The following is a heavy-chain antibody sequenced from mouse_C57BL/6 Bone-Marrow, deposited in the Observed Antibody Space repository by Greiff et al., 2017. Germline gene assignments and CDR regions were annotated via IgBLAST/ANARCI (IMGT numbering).Heavy chain of an antibody. Sequence: EVQLQESVAELVRPGASVKLSCTASGFNIKNTYMHWVKQRPEQGLEWIGRIDPANGNTKYAPKFQGKATITADTSSNTAYLQLSSLTSEDTAIYYCARWGHYYGSSYGWYFDVWGTGTTVTVSS. CDR2: IDPANGNT. V-gene: IGHV14-3*01. J-gene: IGHJ1*03. CDR3: ARWGHYYGSSYGWYFDV. CDR1: GFNIKNTY. D-gene: IGHD1-1*01.